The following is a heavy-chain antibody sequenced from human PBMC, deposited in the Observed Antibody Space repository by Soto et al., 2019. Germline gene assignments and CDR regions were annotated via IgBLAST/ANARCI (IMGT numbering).Heavy chain of an antibody. J-gene: IGHJ6*03. V-gene: IGHV1-69*02. CDR3: ASTNGSGSYYSVRYYYYDMGV. Sequence: KGLEWMGRIIPILGIANYAQKFQGRVTITADKSTSTAYMELSSLRSEDTAVYYCASTNGSGSYYSVRYYYYDMGVWGKGTTVSVSS. CDR2: IIPILGIA. D-gene: IGHD3-10*01.